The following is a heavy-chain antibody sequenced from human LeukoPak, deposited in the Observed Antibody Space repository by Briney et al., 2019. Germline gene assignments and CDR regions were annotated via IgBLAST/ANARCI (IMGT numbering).Heavy chain of an antibody. CDR3: AKGADIVLMVYAIDV. CDR1: GFTFSSYG. J-gene: IGHJ6*04. D-gene: IGHD2-8*01. CDR2: IQYDGSNK. V-gene: IGHV3-30*02. Sequence: GGSLRLSCTASGFTFSSYGMHWVRQAPGKGLEWVAFIQYDGSNKYYADSVKGRFTISRGNSKNTLYLQMNSLRAEDTAVYYCAKGADIVLMVYAIDVWGKGTTVTVSS.